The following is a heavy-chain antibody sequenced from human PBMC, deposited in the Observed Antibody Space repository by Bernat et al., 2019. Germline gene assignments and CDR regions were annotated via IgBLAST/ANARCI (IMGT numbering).Heavy chain of an antibody. V-gene: IGHV1-2*04. J-gene: IGHJ5*02. CDR3: ARSGDYLPRTNWFDP. Sequence: QVQLVQSGAEVKKPGASVKVSCQASGYTFTGYYMHWVRQAPGQGLEWMGWINPNSGGPNYAQKFQGWVTMTRDTSISTAYMELSRLRSDDTAVYYCARSGDYLPRTNWFDPWGQGTLVTVSS. D-gene: IGHD2-21*02. CDR1: GYTFTGYY. CDR2: INPNSGGP.